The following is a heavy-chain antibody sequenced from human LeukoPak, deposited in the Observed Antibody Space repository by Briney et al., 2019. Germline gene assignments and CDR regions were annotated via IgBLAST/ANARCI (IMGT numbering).Heavy chain of an antibody. V-gene: IGHV4-38-2*02. J-gene: IGHJ4*02. CDR3: ARVTGIAVAGTYY. CDR2: IYHSGST. CDR1: RYSISSGYY. D-gene: IGHD6-19*01. Sequence: SETLSLTCTVSRYSISSGYYWGWIRQPPGKGLEWIGSIYHSGSTYYNPSLKSRVTISVDTSKNQFSLKLSSVTAADTAVYYCARVTGIAVAGTYYWGQGTLVTVSS.